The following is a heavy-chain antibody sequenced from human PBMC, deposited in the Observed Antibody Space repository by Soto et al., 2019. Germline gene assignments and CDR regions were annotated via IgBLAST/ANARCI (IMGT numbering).Heavy chain of an antibody. CDR1: GGSLSGYY. V-gene: IGHV4-34*01. J-gene: IGHJ4*02. Sequence: QVQIQQWGAGLLKPSETLSLTCAVNGGSLSGYYWTWIRQPPGKGLEWLGETNQSGRTYYNPSLKRRVTISVDTSKNQFSLRLTSVTAADTAVYYCARGRGVGSYADVFDYWGQGALVTVSS. CDR2: TNQSGRT. D-gene: IGHD3-16*01. CDR3: ARGRGVGSYADVFDY.